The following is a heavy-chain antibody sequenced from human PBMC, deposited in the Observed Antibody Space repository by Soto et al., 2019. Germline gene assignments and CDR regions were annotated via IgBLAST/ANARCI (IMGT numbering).Heavy chain of an antibody. J-gene: IGHJ5*01. V-gene: IGHV1-69*13. Sequence: SVKVSCKASGGTFGNYGISWVRQAPGQGLEWMGGTIPIFDTPHYARKFRDRVTITADATSTAYMELTSLTSEDTATYYCARDREDGSGTKYHWFDSWGQGTLVTVSS. CDR2: TIPIFDTP. CDR3: ARDREDGSGTKYHWFDS. CDR1: GGTFGNYG. D-gene: IGHD3-10*01.